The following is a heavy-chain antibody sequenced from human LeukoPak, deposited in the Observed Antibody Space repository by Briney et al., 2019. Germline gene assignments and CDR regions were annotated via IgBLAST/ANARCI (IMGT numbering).Heavy chain of an antibody. Sequence: ETLSLTCAVYGGSFSGYYWSWIRQPPGKGLEWVSSISSSSSYIYYADSVKGRFTISRDNAKNSLYLQMNSLRAEDTAVYYCARDGVVPAATGGFDYWGQGTLVTVSS. D-gene: IGHD2-2*01. V-gene: IGHV3-21*01. CDR3: ARDGVVPAATGGFDY. CDR1: GGSFSGYY. J-gene: IGHJ4*02. CDR2: ISSSSSYI.